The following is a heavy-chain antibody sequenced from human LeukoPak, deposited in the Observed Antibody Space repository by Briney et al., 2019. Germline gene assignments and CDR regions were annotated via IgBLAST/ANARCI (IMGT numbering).Heavy chain of an antibody. D-gene: IGHD3-22*01. CDR1: GFTVSSNY. CDR3: ASAYDSSGPFDY. Sequence: GGSLRLSCAASGFTVSSNYMSWVRQAPGKGLEWVSVIYSGGSTYYADSVKGRFTISRDNSKNTLYLQMNSLRAEDTAVYYCASAYDSSGPFDYWGQGTLVTVSS. CDR2: IYSGGST. V-gene: IGHV3-66*01. J-gene: IGHJ4*02.